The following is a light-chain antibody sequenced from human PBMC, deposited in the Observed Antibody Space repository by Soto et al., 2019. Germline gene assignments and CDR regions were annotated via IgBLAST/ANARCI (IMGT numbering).Light chain of an antibody. Sequence: EIVLTQSPGSLSLSPGERATLSCRASQSVDNTFFAWYQKKPGQAPRLLMYGVSKRATGIPDRFSSSESETDITITNSRLETENVAVYYQQQYMSSVTFGQVTRVEIK. J-gene: IGKJ1*01. CDR3: QQYMSSVT. CDR2: GVS. CDR1: QSVDNTF. V-gene: IGKV3-20*01.